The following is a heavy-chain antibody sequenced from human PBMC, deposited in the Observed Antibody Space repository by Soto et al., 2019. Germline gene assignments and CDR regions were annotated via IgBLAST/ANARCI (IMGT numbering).Heavy chain of an antibody. CDR1: GFTFDDYA. CDR2: IAYDGSNA. Sequence: GGSLRLSCAASGFTFDDYAMHWVRQAPGKGLEWVSVIAYDGSNAFYRDSVKGRFTISRDNSKNTLYLHMNSLRSEDTGVYYCARGDREDILVVVGARPGEYGIDIWGQGTTVTVSS. J-gene: IGHJ6*02. V-gene: IGHV3-30*03. D-gene: IGHD2-15*01. CDR3: ARGDREDILVVVGARPGEYGIDI.